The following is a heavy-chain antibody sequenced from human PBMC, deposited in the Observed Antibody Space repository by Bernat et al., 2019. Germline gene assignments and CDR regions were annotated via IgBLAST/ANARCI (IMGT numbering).Heavy chain of an antibody. J-gene: IGHJ2*01. V-gene: IGHV4-61*01. D-gene: IGHD1-26*01. CDR2: VSYRGST. CDR1: GDSVNSGSCY. CDR3: ERDNGIVGAGWYFDL. Sequence: QVQLQESGPGLVKPSDTLSLTCTVSGDSVNSGSCYWSWIRQPPGKGLEWIGYVSYRGSTNYNPSLKNRVTISADTSKNQSSLKLSFVTAADTAVDYCERDNGIVGAGWYFDLWGRGTLVSVSS.